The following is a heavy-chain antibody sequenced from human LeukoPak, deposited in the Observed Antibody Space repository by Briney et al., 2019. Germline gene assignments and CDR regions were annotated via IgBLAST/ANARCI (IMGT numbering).Heavy chain of an antibody. CDR3: ARDEEDGYNSLLLDY. J-gene: IGHJ4*02. CDR2: IESKTDGGTT. D-gene: IGHD5-24*01. CDR1: GFSFSDAW. Sequence: GGSLRLSCAASGFSFSDAWMSWVRQIPGKGLEWVGRIESKTDGGTTDYAAPVKGRFTISRDDSTNTLYLQMNSLKSEDTAVYYCARDEEDGYNSLLLDYWGQGTLVTVSS. V-gene: IGHV3-15*04.